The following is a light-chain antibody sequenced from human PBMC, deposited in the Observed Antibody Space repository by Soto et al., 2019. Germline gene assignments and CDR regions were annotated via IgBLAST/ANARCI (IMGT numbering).Light chain of an antibody. Sequence: EVVLTQSPATLSLSPGERATLSFRASQSVSTYLAWYQQKPGQAPRLLIYDASNRATGIPARFSGSGSGTEFTLTISSLQSEDFAVYYCQQYNNWPPITFGQGTRLEIK. CDR3: QQYNNWPPIT. J-gene: IGKJ5*01. CDR1: QSVSTY. V-gene: IGKV3-11*01. CDR2: DAS.